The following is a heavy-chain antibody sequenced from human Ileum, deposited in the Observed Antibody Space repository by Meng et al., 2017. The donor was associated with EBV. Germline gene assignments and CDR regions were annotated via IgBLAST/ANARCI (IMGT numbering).Heavy chain of an antibody. J-gene: IGHJ4*02. D-gene: IGHD3/OR15-3a*01. Sequence: HARRQESGPGLLMPSQTLSLPCAVSGGSISGGYYWSWIRQPPGKGLEWIGHIYYSGSTNYNPSLKSRLTISLDTSKNQFSLNLSSVTAADTAVYYCARGTAYDPFADYQFFDYWGQGILVTVSS. V-gene: IGHV4-30-4*01. CDR1: GGSISGGYY. CDR3: ARGTAYDPFADYQFFDY. CDR2: IYYSGST.